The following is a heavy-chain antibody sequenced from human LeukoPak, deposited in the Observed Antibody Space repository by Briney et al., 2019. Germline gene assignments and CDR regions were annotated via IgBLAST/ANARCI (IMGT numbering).Heavy chain of an antibody. J-gene: IGHJ4*02. V-gene: IGHV1-2*02. CDR2: INPNSGGT. CDR1: GYTFTGYY. Sequence: ASVTVSCKASGYTFTGYYMHWVRQAPGQGLEWMGWINPNSGGTNYAQKFQGRVTMTRDTSISTAYMELSRLRSDDTAVYYCARGRATGTTGPRFDCWGQGTLVTVSS. D-gene: IGHD1-7*01. CDR3: ARGRATGTTGPRFDC.